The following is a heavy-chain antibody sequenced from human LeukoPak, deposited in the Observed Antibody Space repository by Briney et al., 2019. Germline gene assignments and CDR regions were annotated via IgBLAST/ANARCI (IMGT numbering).Heavy chain of an antibody. J-gene: IGHJ4*02. D-gene: IGHD6-13*01. Sequence: ESLKISCKASGYSFTTYWIGWVRQLPGKGLEWMGVIYPDDSVTRYSPSFQGQVTISADKSISTAYLQWISLKASDTAMYYCARRVAAAEMIDYWGQGTLVTVSS. V-gene: IGHV5-51*01. CDR1: GYSFTTYW. CDR3: ARRVAAAEMIDY. CDR2: IYPDDSVT.